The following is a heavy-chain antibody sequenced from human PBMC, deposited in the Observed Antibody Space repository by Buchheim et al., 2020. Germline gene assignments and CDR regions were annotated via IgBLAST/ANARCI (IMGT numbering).Heavy chain of an antibody. D-gene: IGHD5/OR15-5a*01. V-gene: IGHV4-34*01. J-gene: IGHJ2*01. CDR1: GGSFSGYY. CDR3: ARGVPKRFYDLEYLWYFDL. Sequence: QVQLQQWGAGLLKPSETLSLTCAVYGGSFSGYYWSWIRQPPGKGLEWIGEINHSGSTIYNLSLKSRVTISVDTSKNQFSLMLSSVTAADTAVYYCARGVPKRFYDLEYLWYFDLWGRDTL. CDR2: INHSGST.